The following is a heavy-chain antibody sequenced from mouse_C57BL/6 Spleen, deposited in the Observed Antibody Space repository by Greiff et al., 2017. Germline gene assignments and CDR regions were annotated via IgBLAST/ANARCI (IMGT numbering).Heavy chain of an antibody. D-gene: IGHD3-3*01. CDR3: ARGDGYFDV. Sequence: VQLQQSGPELVKPGASVKISCKASGYAFSSSWMNWVKQRPGKGLEWIGRIYPGDGDTNYNGKFKGKATLTADKSSSTAYMQLSSLTSEDSAVYFCARGDGYFDVWSAGTAVTVSS. CDR2: IYPGDGDT. J-gene: IGHJ1*01. CDR1: GYAFSSSW. V-gene: IGHV1-82*01.